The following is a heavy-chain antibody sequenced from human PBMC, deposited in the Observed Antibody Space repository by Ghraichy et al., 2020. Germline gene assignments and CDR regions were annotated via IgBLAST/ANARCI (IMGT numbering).Heavy chain of an antibody. CDR1: GFSFSTYS. CDR3: ARDRDDIWGNYRYSFNC. J-gene: IGHJ4*02. D-gene: IGHD3-16*02. V-gene: IGHV3-48*02. CDR2: ISGSSGSI. Sequence: GGSLRLSCAASGFSFSTYSMNWVRQVPGKGLEWLSYISGSSGSIYYADSVRGRFTVSRDNAKNSLFLQMNSLRDEDTAVYYCARDRDDIWGNYRYSFNCWCQGTLVTVSS.